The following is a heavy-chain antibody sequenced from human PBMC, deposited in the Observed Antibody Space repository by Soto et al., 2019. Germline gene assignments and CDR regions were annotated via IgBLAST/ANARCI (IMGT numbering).Heavy chain of an antibody. CDR2: IYYSGST. Sequence: SETLSLTCTVSGGTISGYYWRLIRPPPGKGLEWIGYIYYSGSTNYNPSLKSRVTISVDTSKNQFSLKLSSVTAADTAVYYCARDQRDSSSWLTGFDPWGQGTLVTVSS. J-gene: IGHJ5*02. CDR1: GGTISGYY. D-gene: IGHD6-13*01. V-gene: IGHV4-59*01. CDR3: ARDQRDSSSWLTGFDP.